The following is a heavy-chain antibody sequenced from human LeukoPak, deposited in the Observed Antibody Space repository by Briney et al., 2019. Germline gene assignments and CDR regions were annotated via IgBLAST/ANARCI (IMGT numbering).Heavy chain of an antibody. CDR3: ARDPPQYDILTGSVSYYYYYMDV. Sequence: SETLSLTCTVSGGSISSYYWSWIRQPAGEGLEWIGRIYTSGSTNYNPSLKSRVTMSVDASKNQFSLKLSSVTAADTAVYYCARDPPQYDILTGSVSYYYYYMDVWGKGTTVTVSS. D-gene: IGHD3-9*01. V-gene: IGHV4-4*07. CDR1: GGSISSYY. CDR2: IYTSGST. J-gene: IGHJ6*03.